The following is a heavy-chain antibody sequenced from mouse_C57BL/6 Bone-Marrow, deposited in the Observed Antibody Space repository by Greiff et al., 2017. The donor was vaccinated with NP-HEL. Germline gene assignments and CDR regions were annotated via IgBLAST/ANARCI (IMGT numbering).Heavy chain of an antibody. J-gene: IGHJ3*01. Sequence: VKLQESGAELARPGASVKLSCKASGYTFTSYGISWVKQRTGQGLEWIGEIYPRSGNTYYNEKFKGKATLTADKSSSTAYMELRSLTSEDSAVYFCAREDTTAVRAYWGQGTLVTVSA. CDR2: IYPRSGNT. V-gene: IGHV1-81*01. D-gene: IGHD1-2*01. CDR1: GYTFTSYG. CDR3: AREDTTAVRAY.